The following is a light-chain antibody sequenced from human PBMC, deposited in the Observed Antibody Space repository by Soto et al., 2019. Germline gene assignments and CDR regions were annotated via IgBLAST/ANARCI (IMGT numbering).Light chain of an antibody. J-gene: IGKJ4*01. CDR1: QSVSSN. V-gene: IGKV3-15*01. CDR3: QQYNNRPPPPT. CDR2: GAS. Sequence: EIVMTQSPATLSVSTGERATLSCRASQSVSSNLAWYQQKPGQAPRLLIYGASTRATGIPARFSGSGSGTEFTLTISSLQSEDFAVYYRQQYNNRPPPPTFGGGTKVEI.